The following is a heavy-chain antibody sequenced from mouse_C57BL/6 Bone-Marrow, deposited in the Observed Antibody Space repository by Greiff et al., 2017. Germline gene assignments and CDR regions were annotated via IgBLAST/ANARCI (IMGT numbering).Heavy chain of an antibody. CDR3: ARRDFLYSFAY. D-gene: IGHD2-13*01. CDR2: INPSSGYT. CDR1: GYTFTSYW. V-gene: IGHV1-7*01. Sequence: QVQLQQSGAELAKPGASVKLSCKASGYTFTSYWMHWVKQRPGQGLEWIGYINPSSGYTKYNQKFKDKATLTAAKSSSTAYMQQSSLTYADSAVSYCARRDFLYSFAYWGQGTPLTVSS. J-gene: IGHJ2*01.